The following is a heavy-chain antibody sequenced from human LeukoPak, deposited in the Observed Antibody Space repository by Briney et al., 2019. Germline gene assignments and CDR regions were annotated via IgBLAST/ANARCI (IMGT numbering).Heavy chain of an antibody. CDR1: GGSISSVSYY. CDR3: ARDKHTSGRTVFDN. D-gene: IGHD6-19*01. CDR2: IYTSGST. Sequence: SETLSLTCTVAGGSISSVSYYWTWIRQPAGKGLDGIGRIYTSGSTTYNPSLKSRVTISIATLNNQFSLRLSSVTAADTAVYYCARDKHTSGRTVFDNWGQGTLLTVSS. J-gene: IGHJ4*02. V-gene: IGHV4-61*02.